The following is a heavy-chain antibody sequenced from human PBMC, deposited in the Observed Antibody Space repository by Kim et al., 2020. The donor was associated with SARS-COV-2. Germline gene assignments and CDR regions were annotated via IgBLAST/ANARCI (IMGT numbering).Heavy chain of an antibody. V-gene: IGHV3-15*01. Sequence: GGSLRLSCAASGFTFSNAWMSWVRQAPGKGLEWVGRIKSKTDGGTTDYAAPVKGRFTISRDDSKNTLYLQMNSLKTEDTAVYYCTPSFVSDRGYYFDYWGQGTLVTVSS. CDR1: GFTFSNAW. D-gene: IGHD3-16*02. CDR2: IKSKTDGGTT. CDR3: TPSFVSDRGYYFDY. J-gene: IGHJ4*02.